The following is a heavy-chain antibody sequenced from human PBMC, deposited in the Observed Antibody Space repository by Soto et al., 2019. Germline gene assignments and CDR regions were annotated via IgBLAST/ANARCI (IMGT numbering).Heavy chain of an antibody. CDR3: AREKTYYDILTGYRRGWFDP. D-gene: IGHD3-9*01. J-gene: IGHJ5*02. Sequence: GGSLRLSCAASGFTVSSNYMSWVRQAPGKGLEWVSVIYSGGSTYYADSVKGRFTISRHNSKNTLYLQMNSLRAEDTAVYYCAREKTYYDILTGYRRGWFDPWGQGTLVTVSS. CDR1: GFTVSSNY. CDR2: IYSGGST. V-gene: IGHV3-53*04.